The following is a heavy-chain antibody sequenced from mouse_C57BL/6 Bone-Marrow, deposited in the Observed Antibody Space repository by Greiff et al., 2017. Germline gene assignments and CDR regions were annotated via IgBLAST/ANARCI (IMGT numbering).Heavy chain of an antibody. Sequence: EVKLMESGAELVRPGASVKLSCTASGFNIKDDYIHWVKQRPEQGLEWIGWIDPEIGDTEYASKFQGKATITSDTSSNTAYLQLSSLTSEDTAVYYCSSCDGNYLDFWGQGTPLTVAS. CDR1: GFNIKDDY. V-gene: IGHV14-4*01. CDR2: IDPEIGDT. D-gene: IGHD2-3*01. J-gene: IGHJ2*01. CDR3: SSCDGNYLDF.